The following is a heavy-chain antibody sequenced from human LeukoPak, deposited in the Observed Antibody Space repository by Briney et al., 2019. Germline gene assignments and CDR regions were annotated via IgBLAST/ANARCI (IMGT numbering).Heavy chain of an antibody. CDR3: ATLMAHLDY. J-gene: IGHJ4*02. Sequence: GASVKVSCKAFGYTFTDYHMHWVRQAPGQGLEWMGWINPNSGDKNYAQKFQGRVTMTRDTTISTAYMELSRLKSDDTAVFYCATLMAHLDYWGQGTLVTVSS. CDR2: INPNSGDK. CDR1: GYTFTDYH. V-gene: IGHV1-2*02. D-gene: IGHD2-8*01.